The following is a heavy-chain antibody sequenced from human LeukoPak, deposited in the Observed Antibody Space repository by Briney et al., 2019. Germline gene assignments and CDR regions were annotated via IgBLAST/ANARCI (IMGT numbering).Heavy chain of an antibody. D-gene: IGHD3-10*01. CDR3: ARVLWFGEFLLDY. CDR2: IYYSGST. J-gene: IGHJ4*02. CDR1: GGSISSGGYY. Sequence: ASETLSLTCTVSGGSISSGGYYWSWIRQHPGKGLEWIGYIYYSGSTYYNPSLKSRVTISVDTSKNQFSLKLSSVTAADTAVYYCARVLWFGEFLLDYWGQGTLVTVSS. V-gene: IGHV4-31*03.